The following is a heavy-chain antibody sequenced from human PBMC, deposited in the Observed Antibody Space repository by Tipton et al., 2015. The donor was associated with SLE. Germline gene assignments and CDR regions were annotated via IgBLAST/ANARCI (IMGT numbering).Heavy chain of an antibody. CDR2: IYTSGST. J-gene: IGHJ4*02. CDR1: GGSISSCY. Sequence: GLVKPSETLSLTCTVSGGSISSCYWSWIRQPAGKGLEWIGRIYTSGSTNYNPSLKSRVTMSVDTSKNRFSLKLSSVTAADTAVYYCARSAIFGVIMGGYFDYWGQGTLVTVSS. V-gene: IGHV4-4*07. CDR3: ARSAIFGVIMGGYFDY. D-gene: IGHD3-3*01.